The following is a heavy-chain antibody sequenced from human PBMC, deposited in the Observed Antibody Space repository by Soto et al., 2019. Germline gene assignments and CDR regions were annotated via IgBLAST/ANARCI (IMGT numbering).Heavy chain of an antibody. V-gene: IGHV3-15*01. CDR1: GFTFSNAW. CDR3: TTDHGDARRWFDY. D-gene: IGHD4-17*01. J-gene: IGHJ4*02. CDR2: IKSKTDGGTT. Sequence: EVQLVESGGGLVQPGGSLRLSCAASGFTFSNAWMSWVRQAPGKGLEWVGRIKSKTDGGTTDYAAPVKGRFTISRDDSKNTLYLQMNSLKTEDTAVSYCTTDHGDARRWFDYWGQGTLVTVSS.